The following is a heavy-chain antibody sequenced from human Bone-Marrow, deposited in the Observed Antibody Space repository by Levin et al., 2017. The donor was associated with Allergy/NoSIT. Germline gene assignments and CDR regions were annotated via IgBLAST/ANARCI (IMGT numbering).Heavy chain of an antibody. V-gene: IGHV3-7*01. CDR1: GFTFSSYW. D-gene: IGHD1-1*01. CDR2: IKQDGSEK. Sequence: GESLKISCAASGFTFSSYWMSWVRQAPGKGLEWVANIKQDGSEKYYVDSVKGRFTISRDNAKNSLYLQMNSLRAEDTAVYYCVREQRGRDWGQGTLVTVSS. J-gene: IGHJ4*02. CDR3: VREQRGRD.